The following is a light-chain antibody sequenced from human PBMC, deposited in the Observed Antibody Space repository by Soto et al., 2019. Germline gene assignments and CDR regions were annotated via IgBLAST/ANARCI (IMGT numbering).Light chain of an antibody. J-gene: IGLJ3*02. CDR2: GHN. CDR3: QSYDNSRSGSGV. Sequence: QSVLTQPPSVSGAPGQRVTISCTGSTSNIGAGYEVHWYQQLPGTAPKLLVSGHNIRPSGVPDRFSGFKSGASASLVITGLQAEEEADYYCQSYDNSRSGSGVFGGGTKLTVL. CDR1: TSNIGAGYE. V-gene: IGLV1-40*01.